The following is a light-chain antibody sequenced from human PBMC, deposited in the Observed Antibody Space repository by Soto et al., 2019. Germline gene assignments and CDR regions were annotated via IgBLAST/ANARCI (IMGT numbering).Light chain of an antibody. V-gene: IGKV3-11*01. J-gene: IGKJ1*01. CDR3: QQRSNWPR. CDR2: DAS. Sequence: EIVMTQSPATLSVSPGERATLSCRASHSVSSNLAWYQQKPGQAPRLLIYDASTRATGIPARFSGSGSGTDFTLTISSLEPEDFAVYYCQQRSNWPRFGQGTKVDIK. CDR1: HSVSSN.